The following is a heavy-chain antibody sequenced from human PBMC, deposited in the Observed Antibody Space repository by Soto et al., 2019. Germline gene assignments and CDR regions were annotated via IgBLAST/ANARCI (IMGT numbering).Heavy chain of an antibody. D-gene: IGHD6-19*01. Sequence: EVQLVESGGGLVQPGGSLRLSCAASGFTFSSYWMSWVRQAPGKGLEWVANIKQDGSEKYYVDSVKGRFTISRDNAKNSLYLQMNSLRAEDTAVYYCARVSQYSSGPTRNYYFDYWGQGTLVTVSS. V-gene: IGHV3-7*01. CDR3: ARVSQYSSGPTRNYYFDY. CDR2: IKQDGSEK. CDR1: GFTFSSYW. J-gene: IGHJ4*02.